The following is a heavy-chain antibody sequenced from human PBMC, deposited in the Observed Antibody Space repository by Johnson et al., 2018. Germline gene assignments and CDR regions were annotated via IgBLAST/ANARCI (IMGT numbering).Heavy chain of an antibody. D-gene: IGHD2-2*01. Sequence: EVQLVETGGGSVQPGGSLRLSCVASGFTFSRYWMHWVRQAPGKGLVWVSRMSSDGRTIHYADSVKGRLTISRDNAKNTLYLQMNSLRADDTAVYYCAQDPGWVAVVPSAEYFKHWGQGTVVTVSS. CDR2: MSSDGRTI. J-gene: IGHJ1*01. V-gene: IGHV3-74*02. CDR3: AQDPGWVAVVPSAEYFKH. CDR1: GFTFSRYW.